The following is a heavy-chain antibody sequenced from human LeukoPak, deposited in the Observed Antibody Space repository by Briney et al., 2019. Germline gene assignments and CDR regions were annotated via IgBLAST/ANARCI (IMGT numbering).Heavy chain of an antibody. D-gene: IGHD2-2*01. CDR2: INWNGGGT. V-gene: IGHV3-20*01. CDR3: ARVRMGSSDRYFDL. J-gene: IGHJ4*02. CDR1: GFTLDDYG. Sequence: GGSLRLSCAASGFTLDDYGLSWVRQFPGKGLEWVSGINWNGGGTGYGDSVKGRFTISRDNAKNSLYLQMNSLRAEDTALYHCARVRMGSSDRYFDLWGQGTLVTVSS.